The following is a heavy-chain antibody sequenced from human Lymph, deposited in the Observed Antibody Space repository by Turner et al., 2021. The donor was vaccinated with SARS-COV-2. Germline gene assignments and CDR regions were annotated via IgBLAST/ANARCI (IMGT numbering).Heavy chain of an antibody. Sequence: QVQLVESGGGGVQPGRSLSLSWSASGFTFSTYAIHWVRQAPGKGLERVAVISYDGFNKYYTDSVKGHFTISRDNSKNTLYLQMSRLRAKDTAVYYCARGSGSYLSAFDIWGQGTMVTVSS. CDR1: GFTFSTYA. CDR2: ISYDGFNK. J-gene: IGHJ3*02. D-gene: IGHD1-26*01. V-gene: IGHV3-30*04. CDR3: ARGSGSYLSAFDI.